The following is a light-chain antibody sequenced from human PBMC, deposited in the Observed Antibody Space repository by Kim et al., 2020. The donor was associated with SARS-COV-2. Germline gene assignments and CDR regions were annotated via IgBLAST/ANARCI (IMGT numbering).Light chain of an antibody. J-gene: IGLJ2*01. CDR3: QAWDSSTGVV. Sequence: SYELTQPPSVSVSPGQTASITCSGDKLGDKYAHWYQQKTGQSPVLVIYHDNTRPSGIPERFSGSNSGNTATLTISGTQAMDEADYYCQAWDSSTGVVFGGGTQLNVL. V-gene: IGLV3-1*01. CDR2: HDN. CDR1: KLGDKY.